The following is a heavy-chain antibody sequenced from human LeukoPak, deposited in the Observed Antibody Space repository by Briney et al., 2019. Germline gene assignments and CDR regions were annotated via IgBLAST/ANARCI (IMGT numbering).Heavy chain of an antibody. J-gene: IGHJ2*01. CDR3: ARGDRSAWYFDL. CDR2: IYTSGST. V-gene: IGHV4-61*02. D-gene: IGHD2-15*01. CDR1: GGSISSGSYY. Sequence: PSETLSLTCTVSGGSISSGSYYWSWIRQPAGKGLEWIGRIYTSGSTNYNPSLKSRVTISVDTSKNQFSLKLSSVTAADTAVYYCARGDRSAWYFDLWGRGTLVTVSS.